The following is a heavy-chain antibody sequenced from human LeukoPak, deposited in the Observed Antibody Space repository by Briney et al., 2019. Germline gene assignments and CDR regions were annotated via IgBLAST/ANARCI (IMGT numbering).Heavy chain of an antibody. V-gene: IGHV3-23*01. CDR3: AKDLRIAAAGYYYYYMDV. Sequence: GGSLRLSCAASGFTFSSYAMSWVRQAPGKGLEWVSAISGSGGSTYYADSVKGRFTISRDDSKSIAYLQMNSLRAEDTAVHYCAKDLRIAAAGYYYYYMDVWGKGTTVTVSS. CDR2: ISGSGGST. J-gene: IGHJ6*03. D-gene: IGHD6-13*01. CDR1: GFTFSSYA.